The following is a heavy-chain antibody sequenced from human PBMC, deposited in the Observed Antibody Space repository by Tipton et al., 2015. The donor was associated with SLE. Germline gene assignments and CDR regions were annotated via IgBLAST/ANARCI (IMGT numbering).Heavy chain of an antibody. CDR2: FYPSESAS. CDR1: GYTFSSYW. CDR3: VRQVGYNDYVN. J-gene: IGHJ4*02. D-gene: IGHD3-16*01. Sequence: VQLVQSGAGVKKSGESLKISCKASGYTFSSYWIAWVRQTPVKGLEWMGIFYPSESASRYSPYFQGQVTISADTSTSTAHLQWSSLRASDSGMYYCVRQVGYNDYVNWGQGTLVTVSS. V-gene: IGHV5-51*01.